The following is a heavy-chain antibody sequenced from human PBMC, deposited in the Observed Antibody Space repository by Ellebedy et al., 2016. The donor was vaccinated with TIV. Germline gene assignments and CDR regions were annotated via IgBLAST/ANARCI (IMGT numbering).Heavy chain of an antibody. Sequence: GESLKISXAASGFTFSSYSMNWVRQAPGKGLEWVSYISSSSSTIYYADSVKGRFTISRDNAKNSLYLQMNSLRDEDTAVYYCAGVPAAIWFYFDYWGQGTLVTVSS. J-gene: IGHJ4*02. CDR1: GFTFSSYS. V-gene: IGHV3-48*02. CDR3: AGVPAAIWFYFDY. D-gene: IGHD2-2*01. CDR2: ISSSSSTI.